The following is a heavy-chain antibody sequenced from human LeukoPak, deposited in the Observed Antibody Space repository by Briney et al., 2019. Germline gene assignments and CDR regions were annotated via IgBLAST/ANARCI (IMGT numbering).Heavy chain of an antibody. CDR2: LFWDDDS. D-gene: IGHD4-23*01. J-gene: IGHJ4*02. CDR1: GFSLNTTTLG. V-gene: IGHV2-5*02. CDR3: AHATNSHFDY. Sequence: SGPTLVKPTQTLTLTCTFSGFSLNTTTLGVAWIRQPPGKALEWLALLFWDDDSRLSPSLESRLTITKDTSKNQVVLTMTDMDPVDTATYYCAHATNSHFDYWGQGTLVTVSS.